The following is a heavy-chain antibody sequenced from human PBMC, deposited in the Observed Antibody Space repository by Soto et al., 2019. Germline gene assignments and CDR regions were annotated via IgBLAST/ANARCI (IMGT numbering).Heavy chain of an antibody. V-gene: IGHV3-66*01. J-gene: IGHJ6*03. CDR1: GFTVSRNY. D-gene: IGHD4-17*01. CDR2: IFSGGTA. Sequence: GGSLRLSCAASGFTVSRNYMNWVRQAPGKGLEWVSLIFSGGTAYYADAVKGRFTISRDNSENTLYLQMNSLRAEDTAVYYCAHYGDYFNYMDVWGNGTTVTVSS. CDR3: AHYGDYFNYMDV.